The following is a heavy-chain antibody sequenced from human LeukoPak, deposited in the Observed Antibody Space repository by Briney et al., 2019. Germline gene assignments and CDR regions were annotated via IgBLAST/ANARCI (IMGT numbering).Heavy chain of an antibody. V-gene: IGHV3-43*01. Sequence: GGCLRLSCAASGFTFEDYTMHWVRQAPGKTLEWLSLINWHGTSYYTDSVKGRFTISRDNSKNSLYLQMDTLSSEDTAFYFCVKDISYESSGSVFDFWGQGTLVTVSS. J-gene: IGHJ4*02. CDR3: VKDISYESSGSVFDF. CDR1: GFTFEDYT. D-gene: IGHD3-22*01. CDR2: INWHGTS.